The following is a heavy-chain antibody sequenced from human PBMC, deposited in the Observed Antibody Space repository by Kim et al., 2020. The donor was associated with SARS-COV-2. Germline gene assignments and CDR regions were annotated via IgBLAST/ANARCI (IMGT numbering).Heavy chain of an antibody. CDR1: GFTVSSNC. Sequence: GGSLRLSCTASGFTVSSNCMNWVRQAPGKGLEWVSVTYSGGGTTYADSVKGRFTISRDNSKNTLYLQMNNLRAEDSALYYCAREDTTVRGVISAFDIWGQGTMVTVSS. J-gene: IGHJ3*02. CDR3: AREDTTVRGVISAFDI. V-gene: IGHV3-66*01. CDR2: TYSGGGT. D-gene: IGHD3-10*01.